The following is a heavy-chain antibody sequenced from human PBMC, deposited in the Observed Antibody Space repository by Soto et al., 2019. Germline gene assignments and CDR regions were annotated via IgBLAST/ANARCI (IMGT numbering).Heavy chain of an antibody. Sequence: EVQVLESGGGLVQPGGSLRLSCEGSGFTVSSHAMTWIRQAPGKGPEWVSTITADGGTYYADSVKGRFAMSRDTSESTLYLQMISLGAEDTAAYYCAPHVSCSGGSCQYDAFAIRGQGTMVTDS. CDR3: APHVSCSGGSCQYDAFAI. CDR2: ITADGGT. J-gene: IGHJ3*02. CDR1: GFTVSSHA. V-gene: IGHV3-23*01. D-gene: IGHD2-15*01.